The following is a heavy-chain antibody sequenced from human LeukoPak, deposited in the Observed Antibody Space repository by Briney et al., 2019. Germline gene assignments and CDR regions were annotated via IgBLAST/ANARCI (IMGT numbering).Heavy chain of an antibody. V-gene: IGHV3-7*04. CDR3: ARDEHQYYHASSGRFDY. J-gene: IGHJ4*02. Sequence: GGSLRLSCAASGFTFTNYWMTWVRQTPGEALEWVANIKEDGSEKYYVDSVKGRFTISRDNAKNSLYLQMNSMRAEDTAVYYCARDEHQYYHASSGRFDYWGQGTLVTVSS. CDR1: GFTFTNYW. CDR2: IKEDGSEK. D-gene: IGHD3-22*01.